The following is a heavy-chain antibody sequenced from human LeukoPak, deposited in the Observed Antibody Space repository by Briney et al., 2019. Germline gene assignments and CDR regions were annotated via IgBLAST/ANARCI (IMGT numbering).Heavy chain of an antibody. CDR2: ISDSGGST. D-gene: IGHD3-10*01. CDR3: AKDHHLPPFPMVREPDAFDI. J-gene: IGHJ3*02. CDR1: GFTFSSYA. Sequence: PGGSLRLSCAASGFTFSSYAMSWVRQAPGKGLEWVSTISDSGGSTYYADSVKGRFTISRDNSKNTLYLQMNSLRAEDTAVYYCAKDHHLPPFPMVREPDAFDIWGQGTMVTVSS. V-gene: IGHV3-23*01.